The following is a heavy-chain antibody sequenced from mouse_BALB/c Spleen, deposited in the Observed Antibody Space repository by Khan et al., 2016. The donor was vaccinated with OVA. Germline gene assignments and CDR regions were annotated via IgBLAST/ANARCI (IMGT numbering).Heavy chain of an antibody. V-gene: IGHV5-6*01. CDR3: ARIAYYYDSEGFAY. CDR1: GFTFSTYG. Sequence: EVELVESGGDLVKPGGSLKLSCAASGFTFSTYGMSWVRQTPDKRLEWVATVSSGGHYTYYPDTVKGRFTISRDNVKNTLYLQMSSLKSEDTAMFYCARIAYYYDSEGFAYWGQGTLVTVSA. J-gene: IGHJ3*01. CDR2: VSSGGHYT. D-gene: IGHD1-1*01.